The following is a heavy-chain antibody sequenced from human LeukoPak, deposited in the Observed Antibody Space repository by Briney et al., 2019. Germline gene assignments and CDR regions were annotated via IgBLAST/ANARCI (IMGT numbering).Heavy chain of an antibody. J-gene: IGHJ6*02. Sequence: GGSLRLSCAASGFTFSSYGMNWVRQAPGKGLEWVSYISSSGSTIYYADSVKGRFTISRDNAKNSLYLQMNSLRAEDTAVYYCARADYYDSSGYYRGYYYYGMDVWGQGTTVTVSS. CDR1: GFTFSSYG. D-gene: IGHD3-22*01. CDR2: ISSSGSTI. CDR3: ARADYYDSSGYYRGYYYYGMDV. V-gene: IGHV3-48*03.